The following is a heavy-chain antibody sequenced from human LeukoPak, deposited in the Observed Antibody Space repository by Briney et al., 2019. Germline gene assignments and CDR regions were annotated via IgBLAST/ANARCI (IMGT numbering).Heavy chain of an antibody. J-gene: IGHJ3*01. CDR2: IYYDGST. V-gene: IGHV4-39*07. CDR3: TRDRGKWPHDAFDV. CDR1: GDSFSSNFYY. D-gene: IGHD5-12*01. Sequence: SETLSLTCTVSGDSFSSNFYYWGWIRQPPGKGLEWIVNIYYDGSTYYNPSLQSRVIISLDASKNQLSLRLGSVTAADTALYYCTRDRGKWPHDAFDVWGQGTMVTVSS.